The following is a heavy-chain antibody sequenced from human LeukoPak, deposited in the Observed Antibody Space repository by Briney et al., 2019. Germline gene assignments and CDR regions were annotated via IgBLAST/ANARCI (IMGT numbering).Heavy chain of an antibody. CDR1: GSTFGDYA. V-gene: IGHV3-49*04. Sequence: GGSLRLSCTASGSTFGDYAMSWVRQAPGKGLEWVGFIRSKAYGGTTEYAASVKGRFTISRDDSKSMAYLQMNSLKTEDTAVYYCTRDTYYYDSSGYRAWYFDLWGRGTLVTVSS. CDR3: TRDTYYYDSSGYRAWYFDL. D-gene: IGHD3-22*01. J-gene: IGHJ2*01. CDR2: IRSKAYGGTT.